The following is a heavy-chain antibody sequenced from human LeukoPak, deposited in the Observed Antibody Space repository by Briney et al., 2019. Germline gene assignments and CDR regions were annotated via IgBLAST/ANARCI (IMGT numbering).Heavy chain of an antibody. D-gene: IGHD2-2*01. V-gene: IGHV3-21*01. J-gene: IGHJ6*03. Sequence: GGSLRLSCAAYGFTFSSYSMNWVRQAPGKWLEWVSFISTSSSYIYYADSVKGRFTISRDNAKNSLYLEMNSLRAEDTAVYYCAKSQDIVAVPAEENYYMDVWGKGTTVTVSS. CDR1: GFTFSSYS. CDR2: ISTSSSYI. CDR3: AKSQDIVAVPAEENYYMDV.